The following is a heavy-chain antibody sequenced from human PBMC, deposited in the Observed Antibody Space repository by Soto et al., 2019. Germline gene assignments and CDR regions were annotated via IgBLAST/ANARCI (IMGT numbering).Heavy chain of an antibody. CDR1: GGSISSYY. CDR3: ARQVGGWAPWYFDY. J-gene: IGHJ4*02. Sequence: QVQLQESGPGLVKPSETLSLTCTVSGGSISSYYWSWIRQPPGKGLEWFGYIYYSGSTNYNPSLKSRVPISVDTSKNQFSLKLSSVTAADTAVYYCARQVGGWAPWYFDYWGQGTLVTVSS. V-gene: IGHV4-59*08. D-gene: IGHD6-19*01. CDR2: IYYSGST.